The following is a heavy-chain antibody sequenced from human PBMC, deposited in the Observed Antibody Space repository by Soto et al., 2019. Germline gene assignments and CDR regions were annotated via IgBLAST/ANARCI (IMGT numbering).Heavy chain of an antibody. CDR3: AREGYGYGYYYFDY. D-gene: IGHD5-18*01. CDR2: INGGNGNT. Sequence: VASVKVSCKASGYTFSSYAMHWVRQAPGQRLEWMGWINGGNGNTRSSQKFQDRVTITRDTSTSTAYMELSSLTYEDTAVYYCAREGYGYGYYYFDYWGQGTLVTVSS. CDR1: GYTFSSYA. V-gene: IGHV1-3*01. J-gene: IGHJ4*02.